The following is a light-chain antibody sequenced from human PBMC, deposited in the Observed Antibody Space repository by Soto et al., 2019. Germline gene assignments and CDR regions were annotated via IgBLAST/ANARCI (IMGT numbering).Light chain of an antibody. V-gene: IGKV3-20*01. CDR2: GTS. Sequence: EIVLTQSPGTLSLSPGETATLSCRASQTIGTNFLAWYQQKPGQAPRLLMFGTSNRATDIPDRFGGSGSGTDFTLTINRLEPEDFAAYYCQHYSRTLPWTFGQGTKVDI. J-gene: IGKJ1*01. CDR1: QTIGTNF. CDR3: QHYSRTLPWT.